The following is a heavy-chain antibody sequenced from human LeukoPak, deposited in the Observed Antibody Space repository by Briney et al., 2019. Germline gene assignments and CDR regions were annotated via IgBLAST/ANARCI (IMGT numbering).Heavy chain of an antibody. CDR1: GYIFTSCG. CDR2: ISAYNGNT. J-gene: IGHJ3*02. Sequence: ASVKVSCKSSGYIFTSCGITWVRQAPGQGLEWMGWISAYNGNTNYAQKFQGRVTMTTDTSTTTAYKELRSLRSDDTAAYYCARMYNGSTQGAFDIWGQGTMVTVSS. V-gene: IGHV1-18*01. CDR3: ARMYNGSTQGAFDI. D-gene: IGHD3-10*01.